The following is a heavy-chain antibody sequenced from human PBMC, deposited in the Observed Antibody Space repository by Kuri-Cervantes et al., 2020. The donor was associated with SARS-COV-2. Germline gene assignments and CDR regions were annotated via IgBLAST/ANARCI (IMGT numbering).Heavy chain of an antibody. CDR3: AKDRRGSGPFDY. CDR1: GFTFSSYG. D-gene: IGHD3-10*01. J-gene: IGHJ4*02. V-gene: IGHV3-30*02. Sequence: GESLKISCAASGFTFSSYGMHWVRQAPGKGLEWVAVIWYGGSNKYYADSVKGRFTISRDNSKNTLYLQMNSLRAEDTAVYYCAKDRRGSGPFDYWGQGTLVTVSS. CDR2: IWYGGSNK.